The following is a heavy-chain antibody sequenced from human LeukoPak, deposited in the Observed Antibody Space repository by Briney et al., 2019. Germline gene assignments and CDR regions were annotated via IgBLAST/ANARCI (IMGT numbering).Heavy chain of an antibody. Sequence: GASVRVSCKASGYTFTGYYMHWVRQAPGQGLEWMGWINPNSGGTNYAQKFQGRVTMTRDTSISTAYMELSRLRSDDTAVYYCARVVRLGFGIAVAGNAFDIWGQGTMVTVSS. J-gene: IGHJ3*02. CDR3: ARVVRLGFGIAVAGNAFDI. V-gene: IGHV1-2*02. D-gene: IGHD6-19*01. CDR1: GYTFTGYY. CDR2: INPNSGGT.